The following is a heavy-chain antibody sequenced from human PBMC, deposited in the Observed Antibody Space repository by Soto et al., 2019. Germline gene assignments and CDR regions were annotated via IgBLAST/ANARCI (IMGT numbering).Heavy chain of an antibody. V-gene: IGHV4-31*03. J-gene: IGHJ4*02. Sequence: QVQLQESGPGLVKPSQTLSLTCTVSGGSISSGGYYWSWIRQHPGKGLEWIGYIYYSGSTYYNPSRKSRGTISVDTSKNQFSLKLSSVTAADTAVYYCARTAEYCSSTSCYAGIDYFDYWGQGTLVTVSS. CDR1: GGSISSGGYY. CDR2: IYYSGST. D-gene: IGHD2-2*01. CDR3: ARTAEYCSSTSCYAGIDYFDY.